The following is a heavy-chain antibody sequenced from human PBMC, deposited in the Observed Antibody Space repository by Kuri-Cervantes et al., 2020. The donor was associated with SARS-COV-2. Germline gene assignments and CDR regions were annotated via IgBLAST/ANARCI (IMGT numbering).Heavy chain of an antibody. CDR3: VKGVHFYYYGMDV. Sequence: GGSLRLSCAASGFTFDDYTFHWVRQGPGKGLEWVAPIASDGGGTFYADSVKGRFTISRDNSKNSLYLQMNSLRTEDTAFYYCVKGVHFYYYGMDVWGQGTPVTVSS. CDR2: IASDGGGT. V-gene: IGHV3-43*01. J-gene: IGHJ6*02. CDR1: GFTFDDYT.